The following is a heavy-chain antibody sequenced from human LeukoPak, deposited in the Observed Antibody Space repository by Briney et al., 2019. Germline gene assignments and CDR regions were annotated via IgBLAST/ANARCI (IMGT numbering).Heavy chain of an antibody. CDR3: AREGVVVVPAATRDAFDI. D-gene: IGHD2-2*01. CDR1: GGSFSGYY. V-gene: IGHV4-34*01. Sequence: SETLSLNCAVYGGSFSGYYWSWIRQPPGKGLEWIGEINHSGSTNYNPSLKSRVTISVDTSKNQFSLKLSSVTAADTAVYYCAREGVVVVPAATRDAFDIWGQGTMVTVSS. CDR2: INHSGST. J-gene: IGHJ3*02.